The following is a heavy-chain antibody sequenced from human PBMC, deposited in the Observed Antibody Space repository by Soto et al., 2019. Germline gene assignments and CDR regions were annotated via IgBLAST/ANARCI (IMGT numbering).Heavy chain of an antibody. CDR3: AKAARGYTSGWYEYYFDY. CDR1: GFTFSTYT. D-gene: IGHD6-19*01. Sequence: GGSLRLSCAASGFTFSTYTMHWVRQAPGKGLEWVADISYDGINKYFAESVKGRFTISRDNSKNTLYLQMNSLKADDTALYYFAKAARGYTSGWYEYYFDYWGQGTLVTVSS. J-gene: IGHJ4*02. CDR2: ISYDGINK. V-gene: IGHV3-30-3*01.